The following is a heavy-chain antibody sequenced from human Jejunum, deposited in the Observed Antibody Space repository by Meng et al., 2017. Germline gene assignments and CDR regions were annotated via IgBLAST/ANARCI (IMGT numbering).Heavy chain of an antibody. V-gene: IGHV4-34*01. Sequence: VKLLLCRSRLLEPSETLALPCVVSGGSFRCYYWSWIRQPPGKGLEWIGEISHSGDTKYNPSLMSRVTISADTSKNQFSLKLTSVTAADTAVYYCAKNNWFDPWGQGTLVTVSS. CDR3: AKNNWFDP. CDR2: ISHSGDT. CDR1: GGSFRCYY. J-gene: IGHJ5*02.